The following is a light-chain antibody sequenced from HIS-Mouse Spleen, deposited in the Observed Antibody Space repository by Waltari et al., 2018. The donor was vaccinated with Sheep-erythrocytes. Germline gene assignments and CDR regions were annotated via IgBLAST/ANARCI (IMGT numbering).Light chain of an antibody. CDR1: SSDYCGYNY. Sequence: QSALTQPRSVSGSPGQSVPISCTGTSSDYCGYNYVLWYQQHPGKAPKLMIYDVSTRPSRVPDRFSGSKSGNTASLTISGLQAEDEADYYCCSYAGSYNHVFATGTKVTVL. V-gene: IGLV2-11*01. J-gene: IGLJ1*01. CDR3: CSYAGSYNHV. CDR2: DVS.